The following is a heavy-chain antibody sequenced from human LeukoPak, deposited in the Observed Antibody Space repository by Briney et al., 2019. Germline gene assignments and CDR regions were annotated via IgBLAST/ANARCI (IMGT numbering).Heavy chain of an antibody. J-gene: IGHJ4*02. CDR1: GYTFTGYY. D-gene: IGHD6-19*01. V-gene: IGHV1-2*02. CDR2: INPNSGGT. Sequence: ASVKVSCKASGYTFTGYYMHWVRQAPGQGLEWMGWINPNSGGTNYAQKFQGRVTMTRDTSISTAYMELSRLRSDDTAVYYCARAQGWYSSGWYPDYWGQGTLVTVSS. CDR3: ARAQGWYSSGWYPDY.